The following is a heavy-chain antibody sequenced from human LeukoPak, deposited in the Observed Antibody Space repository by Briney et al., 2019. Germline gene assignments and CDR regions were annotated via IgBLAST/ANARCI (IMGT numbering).Heavy chain of an antibody. CDR2: VYYSGIT. CDR3: ARQRGSDYYHYYYMDV. J-gene: IGHJ6*03. D-gene: IGHD1-26*01. Sequence: SETLSLTCTVSGGSISSTSYYWGWIRQPPGKGLEWIGTVYYSGITYDNPSLNSRVTISVDTSKNHFSLKLRSVTAADTAVYYCARQRGSDYYHYYYMDVWGKGPTVTVSS. V-gene: IGHV4-39*01. CDR1: GGSISSTSYY.